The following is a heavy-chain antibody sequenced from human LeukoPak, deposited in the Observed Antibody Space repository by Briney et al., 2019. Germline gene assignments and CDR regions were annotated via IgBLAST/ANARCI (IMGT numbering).Heavy chain of an antibody. D-gene: IGHD4-17*01. CDR1: GDSISTYF. V-gene: IGHV4-59*12. CDR2: IYNSGST. J-gene: IGHJ4*02. CDR3: ARSATVTTNYFDY. Sequence: PSETLSLTCTVSGDSISTYFWSWIRQSPGKGLQWIGYIYNSGSTNYNPSLKSRVTISVDKSKNQFSLKLSSVTAADTAVYYCARSATVTTNYFDYWGQGTLVTVSS.